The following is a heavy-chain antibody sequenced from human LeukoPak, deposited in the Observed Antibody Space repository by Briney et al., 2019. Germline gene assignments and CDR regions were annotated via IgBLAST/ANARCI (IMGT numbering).Heavy chain of an antibody. V-gene: IGHV4-59*12. Sequence: SGGSLRLSCAASGFTFSNYWMHWVRQPPGKALEWIGNIFYSGSTYYSPSLKSRVTISLDTSRNQFSLKLNSVTAADTAVYYCAKSNGYGLIDIWGQGTMVTVSS. CDR3: AKSNGYGLIDI. D-gene: IGHD3-10*01. CDR1: GFTFSNYW. J-gene: IGHJ3*02. CDR2: IFYSGST.